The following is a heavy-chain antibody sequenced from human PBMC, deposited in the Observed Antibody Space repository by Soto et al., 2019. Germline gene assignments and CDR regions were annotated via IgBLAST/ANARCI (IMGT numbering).Heavy chain of an antibody. D-gene: IGHD2-15*01. J-gene: IGHJ3*02. Sequence: NPSETLSLTCTVSGGSISSYYWSWIRQPPGKGLEWIGYIYYSGSTNYNPSLKSRVTISVDTSKNQFSLKLSSVTAADTAVYYCARVGVAVDAFDIWGQGTMVTVSS. V-gene: IGHV4-59*01. CDR1: GGSISSYY. CDR3: ARVGVAVDAFDI. CDR2: IYYSGST.